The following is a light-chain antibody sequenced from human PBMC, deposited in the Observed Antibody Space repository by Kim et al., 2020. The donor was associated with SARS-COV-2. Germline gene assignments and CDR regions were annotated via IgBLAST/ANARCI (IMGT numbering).Light chain of an antibody. V-gene: IGLV3-21*01. Sequence: PGKTARITCGGNNIGRKSGHWYQQKPGQAPVLVVFYDSDRPSGIPERFSGSNSGNTATLTISRVEAGDEADYYCQVWESSSDHVVFGGGTKLTVL. CDR1: NIGRKS. CDR2: YDS. J-gene: IGLJ2*01. CDR3: QVWESSSDHVV.